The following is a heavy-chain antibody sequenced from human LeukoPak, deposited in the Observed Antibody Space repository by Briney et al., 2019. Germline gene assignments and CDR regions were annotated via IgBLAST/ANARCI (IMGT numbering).Heavy chain of an antibody. Sequence: GASVKVSFKASGYPFNNYEINWVRQATGQGVEWMGWINPNSGNTGYLQKFQGGVTITRKTSINTAYMDLSSLRSEVTAVYYCARLFSDWFDPWGQGTLVTVSS. CDR2: INPNSGNT. J-gene: IGHJ5*02. D-gene: IGHD3-10*02. V-gene: IGHV1-8*03. CDR1: GYPFNNYE. CDR3: ARLFSDWFDP.